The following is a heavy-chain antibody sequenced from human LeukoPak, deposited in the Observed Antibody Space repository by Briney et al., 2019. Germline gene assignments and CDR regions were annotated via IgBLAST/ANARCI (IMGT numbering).Heavy chain of an antibody. Sequence: ASVKVSCKASGYTFTGYYMHWVRQAPGQGLEWMGGIIPIFGTANYAQKFQGRVTITADKSTSTAYMELSSLRSEDTAVYYCARLGMATIGDYWGQGTLVTVSS. CDR3: ARLGMATIGDY. CDR2: IIPIFGTA. CDR1: GYTFTGYY. D-gene: IGHD5-24*01. J-gene: IGHJ4*02. V-gene: IGHV1-69*06.